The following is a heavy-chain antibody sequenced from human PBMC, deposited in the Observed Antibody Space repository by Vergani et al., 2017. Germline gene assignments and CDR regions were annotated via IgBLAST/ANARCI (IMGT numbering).Heavy chain of an antibody. CDR3: ARDRAVTMREYYFDY. CDR2: IIPILGIA. CDR1: GGTFSSYS. J-gene: IGHJ4*02. D-gene: IGHD4-17*01. V-gene: IGHV1-69*09. Sequence: QVQLVQSGAEVKKPGASVKVSCKASGGTFSSYSISWVRQAPGQGLEWMGRIIPILGIANYAQKFQGRVTITADKSTSTAYMELSSLRSEDTAVYYCARDRAVTMREYYFDYWGQGTLVTVSS.